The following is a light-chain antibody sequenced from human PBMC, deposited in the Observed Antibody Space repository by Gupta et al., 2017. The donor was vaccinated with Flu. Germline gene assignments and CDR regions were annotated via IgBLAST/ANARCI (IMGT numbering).Light chain of an antibody. CDR3: QKYNSAPLL. V-gene: IGKV1-27*01. CDR1: QGIGNY. J-gene: IGKJ3*01. Sequence: DIKMTQSPSSLSTSVGDRVTITCRASQGIGNYLAWYQQKPGKVPKLLIYGASTLQSGVPSRFSGSGSGTDFTLTISSLQPEDVATYFCQKYNSAPLLFGPGTRVDI. CDR2: GAS.